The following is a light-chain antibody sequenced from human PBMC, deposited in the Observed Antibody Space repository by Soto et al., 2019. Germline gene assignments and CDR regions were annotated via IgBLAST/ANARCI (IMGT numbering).Light chain of an antibody. V-gene: IGKV1-9*01. CDR2: VAS. CDR1: QGISSY. CDR3: QQLNSYPIT. J-gene: IGKJ5*01. Sequence: DIQLTQSPSFLSASVGDRVTITCRASQGISSYLAWYQQKPGRAPKLLIYVASTLQSGVPSRFSGSGSGTEFTLTISSLQPDDFATYCCQQLNSYPITFGQGTRLEIK.